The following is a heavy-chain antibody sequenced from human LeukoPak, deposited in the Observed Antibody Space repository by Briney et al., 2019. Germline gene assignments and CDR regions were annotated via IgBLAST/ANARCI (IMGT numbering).Heavy chain of an antibody. V-gene: IGHV4-59*08. J-gene: IGHJ6*02. CDR3: ARHSKYYYGSGTLPRGMDV. Sequence: SETLSLTCTVSGGSISSYNWSWIRQPPGKGLEWIGYIYYSGSTNYNPSLKSRVTISVDTSKNQFSLKLSSVTAADTAVYYCARHSKYYYGSGTLPRGMDVWGQGTTVTVSS. D-gene: IGHD3-10*01. CDR1: GGSISSYN. CDR2: IYYSGST.